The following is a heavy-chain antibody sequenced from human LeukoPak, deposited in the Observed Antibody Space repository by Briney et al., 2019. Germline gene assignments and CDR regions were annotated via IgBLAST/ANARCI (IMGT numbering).Heavy chain of an antibody. CDR2: ITSSSSTI. CDR1: GFTFSSYT. CDR3: AIDGYWGSEDY. Sequence: QPGGSLRLSCAASGFTFSSYTLNWVRHAPGKGLEWVSYITSSSSTIYYADSVKGRFTISRDNAKDSLNLQMNSLRAEDTAVDYCAIDGYWGSEDYWGQGTLVTVSS. V-gene: IGHV3-48*04. D-gene: IGHD5-18*01. J-gene: IGHJ4*02.